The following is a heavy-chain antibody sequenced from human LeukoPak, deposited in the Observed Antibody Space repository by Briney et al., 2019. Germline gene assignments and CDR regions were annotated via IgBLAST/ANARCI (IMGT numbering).Heavy chain of an antibody. V-gene: IGHV3-48*03. D-gene: IGHD3-10*01. J-gene: IGHJ4*02. CDR2: ISRSGITI. CDR3: AKTMVRGVITPLYYFDY. Sequence: GGSLRLSCAASGFTLSSYEMNGVRQAPGKGREGVSYISRSGITIYYTDTVRGRFTLSRDNSKKPVYLQMNSLRGEETAVYYCAKTMVRGVITPLYYFDYWGQGTLVTVSS. CDR1: GFTLSSYE.